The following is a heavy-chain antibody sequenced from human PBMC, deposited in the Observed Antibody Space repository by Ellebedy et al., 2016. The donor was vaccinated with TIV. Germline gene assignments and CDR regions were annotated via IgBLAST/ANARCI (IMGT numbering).Heavy chain of an antibody. CDR1: GGPINNYY. CDR2: IHYNGQT. CDR3: ARGAEDFGGINFDL. V-gene: IGHV4-59*01. D-gene: IGHD4-23*01. J-gene: IGHJ3*01. Sequence: MPSETLSLTCTVSGGPINNYYWTWIRQPPGKGLEWIGHIHYNGQTAYNTSLEGRVTISLHTSENQFSLTLTSVTAADTAVYFCARGAEDFGGINFDLWGQGTEVTDSS.